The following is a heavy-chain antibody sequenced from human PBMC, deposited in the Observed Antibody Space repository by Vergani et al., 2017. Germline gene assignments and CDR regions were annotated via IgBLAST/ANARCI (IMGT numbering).Heavy chain of an antibody. V-gene: IGHV1-2*02. CDR3: ARSAHDYGGNPPLADFDY. J-gene: IGHJ4*02. CDR2: INPNSGGT. CDR1: GYTFTGSY. D-gene: IGHD4-23*01. Sequence: QVQLVQSGAEVKKPGASVKVSCKASGYTFTGSYMHWVRQAPGQGLEWMGWINPNSGGTNYAQKFQGRVTMTRDTSISTAYMELSSLRSEDTAVYYCARSAHDYGGNPPLADFDYWGQGTLVTVSS.